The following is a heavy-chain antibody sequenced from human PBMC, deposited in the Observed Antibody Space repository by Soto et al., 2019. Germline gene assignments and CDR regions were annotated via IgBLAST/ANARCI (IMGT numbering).Heavy chain of an antibody. Sequence: QVQLVESGGGVVQPGRSLRLSCVASGCNFGAYGMHWVRQAPGQGLEWVAVIWSHGAKKEYGQSVQGRFTVSRANSETTVYLQMINLRAVDTAVSSCSRDDLGLSLTSTCAASHFTALDLWAQWTLVPVSS. V-gene: IGHV3-33*01. J-gene: IGHJ5*02. CDR1: GCNFGAYG. CDR2: IWSHGAKK. CDR3: SRDDLGLSLTSTCAASHFTALDL. D-gene: IGHD3-16*01.